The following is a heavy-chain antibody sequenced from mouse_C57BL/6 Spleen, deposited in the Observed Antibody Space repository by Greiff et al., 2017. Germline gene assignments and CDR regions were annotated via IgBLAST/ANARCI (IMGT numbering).Heavy chain of an antibody. V-gene: IGHV5-2*01. CDR2: INSDGGST. CDR3: ARQAYYSNWFAY. CDR1: EYEFPSHD. D-gene: IGHD2-5*01. Sequence: DVKLVESGGGLVQPGESLKLSCESNEYEFPSHDMSWVRKTPEKRLELVAAINSDGGSTYYPDTMERRFIISRDNTKKTLYLPMSSLRSEDTALYYCARQAYYSNWFAYWGQGTLVTVSA. J-gene: IGHJ3*01.